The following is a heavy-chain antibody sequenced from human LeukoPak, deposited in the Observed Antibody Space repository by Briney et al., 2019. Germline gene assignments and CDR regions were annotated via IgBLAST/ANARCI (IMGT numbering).Heavy chain of an antibody. Sequence: GGSLRLSCVASGITVSNSYMSWVRQAPGKGLEWVSVFYSGGSTYYADSVKGRFTISRDTSKNTLYLQMNSLRAEDTAVCYCARGGGAYCGDDCYRTFDYWGQGTLVTVSS. CDR3: ARGGGAYCGDDCYRTFDY. CDR2: FYSGGST. D-gene: IGHD2-21*02. J-gene: IGHJ4*02. CDR1: GITVSNSY. V-gene: IGHV3-66*01.